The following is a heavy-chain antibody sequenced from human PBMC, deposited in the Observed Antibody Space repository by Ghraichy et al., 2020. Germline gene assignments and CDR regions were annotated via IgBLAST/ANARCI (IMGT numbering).Heavy chain of an antibody. Sequence: GESLNISCAASRFTFSSYGMQWVRQVPGRGLECVAAISYDGSRKYYLDSVKGRFTISRDNSKNTLYLQMSSLRREDTALYYCAKDLSPYSDWELKPSDYWGQGTLVTVSS. CDR3: AKDLSPYSDWELKPSDY. D-gene: IGHD4-11*01. V-gene: IGHV3-30*18. CDR2: ISYDGSRK. J-gene: IGHJ4*02. CDR1: RFTFSSYG.